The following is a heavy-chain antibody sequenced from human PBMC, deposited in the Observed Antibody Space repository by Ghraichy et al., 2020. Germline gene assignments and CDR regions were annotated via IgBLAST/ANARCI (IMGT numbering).Heavy chain of an antibody. CDR2: ISGSGGST. J-gene: IGHJ3*02. CDR1: GFTFSSYA. Sequence: GALRLTCAASGFTFSSYAMSWVRQAPGKGLEWVSAISGSGGSTYYADSVKGRFTISRDNSKNTLYLQMNSLRAEDTAVYYCAKDRAVAGSNDAFDIWGQGTMVTVSS. V-gene: IGHV3-23*01. CDR3: AKDRAVAGSNDAFDI. D-gene: IGHD6-19*01.